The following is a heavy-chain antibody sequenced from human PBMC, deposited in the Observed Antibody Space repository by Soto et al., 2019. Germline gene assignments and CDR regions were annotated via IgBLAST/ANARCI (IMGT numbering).Heavy chain of an antibody. V-gene: IGHV3-23*01. D-gene: IGHD3-16*01. Sequence: EVQLLESGGGLVQPGGSLRLSCAASGFTFSSYAMSWVRQAPGKGLEWVSAISGSGGSTYYADSVKGRFTISRDNPKNTLYLQMNSLRAEDTAVYYAAKSFRDYIWGSYGLYWGQGTLVTVSS. CDR1: GFTFSSYA. CDR3: AKSFRDYIWGSYGLY. J-gene: IGHJ4*02. CDR2: ISGSGGST.